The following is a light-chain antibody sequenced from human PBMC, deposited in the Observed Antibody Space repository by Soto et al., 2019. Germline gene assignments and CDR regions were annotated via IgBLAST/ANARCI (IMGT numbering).Light chain of an antibody. CDR1: QSIGTW. CDR3: QQFDTYPLT. V-gene: IGKV1-5*01. Sequence: DIQMTQSPSTLSASVGDRVTITCRASQSIGTWLAWYQHRPGKAPSLLIYDASTLRSGVPSRFSGSGSGTEFTITISSLQADDFATYYRQQFDTYPLTFSQGTRRDIK. CDR2: DAS. J-gene: IGKJ5*01.